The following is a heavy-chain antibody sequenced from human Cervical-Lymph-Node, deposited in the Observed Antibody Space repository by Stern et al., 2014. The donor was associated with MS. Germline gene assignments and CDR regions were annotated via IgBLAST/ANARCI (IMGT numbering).Heavy chain of an antibody. V-gene: IGHV4-4*02. J-gene: IGHJ3*02. D-gene: IGHD1-14*01. Sequence: QVQLQESGTGLVKPSGTLSLTCAVSGGSISSSNWWSWVRQSPGKGLEWIGEIYHSGGTKYSPSFESRVIISVDKSKNQFSLKLSYVTAADTAVYYCARELPDLNAFDIWGQGTMVTVSS. CDR2: IYHSGGT. CDR1: GGSISSSNW. CDR3: ARELPDLNAFDI.